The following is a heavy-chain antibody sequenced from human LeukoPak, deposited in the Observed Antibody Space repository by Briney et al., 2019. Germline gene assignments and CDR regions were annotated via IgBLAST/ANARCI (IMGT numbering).Heavy chain of an antibody. CDR2: ISGSGGST. CDR1: GFTFSSYA. Sequence: GGSLRHSCAASGFTFSSYAMSWARQAPGKGLEWVSAISGSGGSTYYADSVKGRFTISRDNSKNTLYLQMNSLRAEDTAVYYCAKAPRIAAAGQEYYFDYWGQGTLVTVSS. D-gene: IGHD6-13*01. V-gene: IGHV3-23*01. CDR3: AKAPRIAAAGQEYYFDY. J-gene: IGHJ4*02.